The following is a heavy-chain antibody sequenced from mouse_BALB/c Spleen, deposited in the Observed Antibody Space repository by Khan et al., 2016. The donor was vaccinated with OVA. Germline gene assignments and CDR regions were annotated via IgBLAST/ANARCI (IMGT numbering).Heavy chain of an antibody. CDR3: AREGYYGNSRAWFAY. Sequence: QVQLQQPGPELVKPGASVRISCKASGYTFTDYYINWMKQRPGQGLEWIGWIYPGNVNTKYNEKFKDKAILTADKSSNTAYIQLSSLTSEDSAVYFCAREGYYGNSRAWFAYWGQGTLVTVST. CDR1: GYTFTDYY. CDR2: IYPGNVNT. V-gene: IGHV1-84*01. J-gene: IGHJ3*01. D-gene: IGHD2-1*01.